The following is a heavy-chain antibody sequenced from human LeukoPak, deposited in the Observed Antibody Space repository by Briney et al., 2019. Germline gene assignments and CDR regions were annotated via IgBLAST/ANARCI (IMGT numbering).Heavy chain of an antibody. J-gene: IGHJ4*02. Sequence: PGGSLRLSCAASGFTFSSYWMHWVRQAPGEGLVWVSRIKSDGSVTWYADSAKGRFTISRDNAENMLYLQMNSLRDEDTAVYFCARDHDAVGTTIDHWGQGTLVIVS. V-gene: IGHV3-74*01. CDR1: GFTFSSYW. CDR2: IKSDGSVT. D-gene: IGHD1-14*01. CDR3: ARDHDAVGTTIDH.